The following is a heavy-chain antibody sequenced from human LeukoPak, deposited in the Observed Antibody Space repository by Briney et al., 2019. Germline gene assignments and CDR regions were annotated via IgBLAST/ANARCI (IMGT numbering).Heavy chain of an antibody. Sequence: ASVKVSCKASGGTLSSYTISWERQAPGQGLEWMGRIIPILGIANYAQKFQGRVTITADKSTSTAYMELSSLRSEDTAVYYCARENEPMQHFDYWGQGTLVTVSS. CDR1: GGTLSSYT. CDR2: IIPILGIA. V-gene: IGHV1-69*04. CDR3: ARENEPMQHFDY. J-gene: IGHJ4*02. D-gene: IGHD1-1*01.